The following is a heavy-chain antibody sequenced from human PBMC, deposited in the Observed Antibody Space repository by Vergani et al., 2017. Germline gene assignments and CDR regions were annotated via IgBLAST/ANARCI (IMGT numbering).Heavy chain of an antibody. D-gene: IGHD5-12*01. Sequence: QVQLQQWGAGLLKPSETLSLTCAVSGGSFSSYYWSWIRQPPGKGLEWIGYIYYSGSTNYNPSLKSRVTIAVDTSKNQFSLKLSSVTAADTAVYYCARGRPYVDIVATITLGIFFDYWGQGTLVTVSS. CDR1: GGSFSSYY. J-gene: IGHJ4*02. V-gene: IGHV4-59*01. CDR2: IYYSGST. CDR3: ARGRPYVDIVATITLGIFFDY.